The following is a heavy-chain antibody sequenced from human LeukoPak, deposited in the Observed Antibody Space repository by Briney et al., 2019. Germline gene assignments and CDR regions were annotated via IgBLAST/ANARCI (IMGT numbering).Heavy chain of an antibody. D-gene: IGHD3-22*01. V-gene: IGHV4-59*12. CDR3: VRGRYYSDSCGYRFAP. CDR2: IYYSGST. J-gene: IGHJ5*02. CDR1: GGSISSYY. Sequence: SETLSLTCSVSGGSISSYYWSWIRQPPGKGLEWIGYIYYSGSTNYNPSLKSRVTMSVDTSKNQFSLKLSSVTAADTAVYYCVRGRYYSDSCGYRFAPWGQGTLVTVSS.